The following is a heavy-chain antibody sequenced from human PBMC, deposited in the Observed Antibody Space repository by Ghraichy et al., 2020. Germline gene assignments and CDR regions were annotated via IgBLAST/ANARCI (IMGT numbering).Heavy chain of an antibody. Sequence: SETLSLTKTVSGGSISSSSYYWGWIRQPPGKGLEWIGSIYYSGSTYYNPSLKSRVTISVDTSKNQFSLKLSSVTAADTAVYYCARAGITMIVVGGWFDPWGQGTLVTVSS. CDR2: IYYSGST. CDR1: GGSISSSSYY. CDR3: ARAGITMIVVGGWFDP. V-gene: IGHV4-39*07. D-gene: IGHD3-22*01. J-gene: IGHJ5*02.